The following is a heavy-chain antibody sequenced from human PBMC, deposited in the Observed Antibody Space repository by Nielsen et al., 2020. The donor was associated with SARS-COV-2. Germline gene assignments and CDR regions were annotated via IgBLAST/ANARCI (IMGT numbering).Heavy chain of an antibody. CDR2: IRSEAYGGTT. CDR1: GFTFGDYA. J-gene: IGHJ2*01. CDR3: TRDRRVYSSGYYYDYWYFDL. Sequence: GESLKISCTASGFTFGDYAMSWVRQAPGKGLEWVGFIRSEAYGGTTEYAASVKGRFTISRDDSKSIAYLQMNSLKTEDTAVYYCTRDRRVYSSGYYYDYWYFDLWGRGTLVTVSS. V-gene: IGHV3-49*04. D-gene: IGHD3-22*01.